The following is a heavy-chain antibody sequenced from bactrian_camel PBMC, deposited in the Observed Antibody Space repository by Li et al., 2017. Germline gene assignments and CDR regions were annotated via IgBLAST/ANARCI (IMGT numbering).Heavy chain of an antibody. Sequence: VQLVESGGGSVQAGGSLWLSCTIISGFTIDEADMGWYRQAPGNECEFVSSVSSDGSTEYADSVKDRFTVSRDTAQNMVYLQMNHLKTEDTAVYYCATGTRVSGEFLRGQGTQVTVS. V-gene: IGHV3S60*01. J-gene: IGHJ4*01. D-gene: IGHD2*01. CDR3: ATGTRVSGEFL. CDR2: VSSDGST. CDR1: GFTIDEAD.